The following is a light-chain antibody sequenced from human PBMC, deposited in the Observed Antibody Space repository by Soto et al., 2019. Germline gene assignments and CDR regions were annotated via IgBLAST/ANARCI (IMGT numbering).Light chain of an antibody. V-gene: IGKV3-20*01. CDR2: GAS. J-gene: IGKJ2*01. Sequence: EIVLTQSPGTQSLSPGERATLSCRPSKGVRGSSLAWYQQKPGQAPRLLIYGASSRATGIPDRFSGSGSGTDFTLTVSRLEPEDFVVYYCQQYGNSPPYTFGQGTKLEI. CDR1: KGVRGSS. CDR3: QQYGNSPPYT.